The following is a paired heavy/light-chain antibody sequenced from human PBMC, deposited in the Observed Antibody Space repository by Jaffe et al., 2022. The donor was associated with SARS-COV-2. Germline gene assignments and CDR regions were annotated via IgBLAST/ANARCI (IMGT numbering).Light chain of an antibody. CDR2: TIS. J-gene: IGKJ5*01. CDR1: LSVDDY. V-gene: IGKV1-39*01. CDR3: QQSYSTPT. Sequence: DIQMTQSPSSLSASVGDRVTITCRASLSVDDYLNWYQQKPGKAPKLLIYTISKLQSGVPSRFSGSGSGTHFTLTITSLQPEDFGTYYCQQSYSTPTFGQGTRLEIK.
Heavy chain of an antibody. CDR1: GYTLSNYA. V-gene: IGHV1-3*01. CDR3: ARESVDVVVIALLVDGMDI. Sequence: QVQLVQSGAEVKKPGASVKVSCKASGYTLSNYAMHWVRQAPGQRLEWMGWINVANNNTKYSQKFQGRVTITSDTSASTAYMELSSLTYEDTAIYYCARESVDVVVIALLVDGMDIWGQGTTVTVSS. D-gene: IGHD2-21*01. CDR2: INVANNNT. J-gene: IGHJ6*02.